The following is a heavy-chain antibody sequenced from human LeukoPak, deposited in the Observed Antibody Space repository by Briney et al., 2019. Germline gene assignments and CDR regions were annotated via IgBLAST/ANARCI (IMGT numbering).Heavy chain of an antibody. Sequence: PSETLSLTCAVYGGSFSGYYWSWIRQPPGKGLEWIGEINHSGSTNYNPSLKSRVTMSVDTSKNQFSLKLSSVTAADTAAYYCARGATADLWGRGTLVTVSS. V-gene: IGHV4-34*01. CDR3: ARGATADL. CDR2: INHSGST. D-gene: IGHD5-12*01. J-gene: IGHJ2*01. CDR1: GGSFSGYY.